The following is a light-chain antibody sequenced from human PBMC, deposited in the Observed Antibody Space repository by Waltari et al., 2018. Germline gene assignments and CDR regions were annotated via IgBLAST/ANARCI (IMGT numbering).Light chain of an antibody. CDR2: TSS. CDR1: QDINTY. V-gene: IGKV1-9*01. Sequence: QLTQSPSSLSASVGDRVTITCRASQDINTYLSWYQLKPWKAPKLLIATSSTWQTGVPSRFSGSGSGPDFTLTITSLQPEDLATYYCQQLNTYPYTFGQGTKLEIK. J-gene: IGKJ2*01. CDR3: QQLNTYPYT.